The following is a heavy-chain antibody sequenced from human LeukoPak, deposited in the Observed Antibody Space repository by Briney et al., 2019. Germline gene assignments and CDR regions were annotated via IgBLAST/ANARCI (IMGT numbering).Heavy chain of an antibody. CDR1: GYTFTGYY. D-gene: IGHD2-21*02. CDR2: INPNSGGT. J-gene: IGHJ4*02. V-gene: IGHV1-2*02. CDR3: ARAEGGVAYCGGDCYDN. Sequence: ASVKVSCKASGYTFTGYYMHWVRQAPGQGLEWMGWINPNSGGTNYAQKLQGRVTMTTDTSTSTAYMELRSLRSDDTAVYYCARAEGGVAYCGGDCYDNWGQGTLVTVSS.